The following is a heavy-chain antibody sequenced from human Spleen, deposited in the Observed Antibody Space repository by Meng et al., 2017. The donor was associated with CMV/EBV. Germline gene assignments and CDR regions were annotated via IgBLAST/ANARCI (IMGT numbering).Heavy chain of an antibody. CDR3: LRGSGGSV. CDR2: IHHRGSS. CDR1: GFTLSSYSM. V-gene: IGHV4-4*02. J-gene: IGHJ1*01. Sequence: VVDAGGGLVNPGGSVRISWSASGFTLSSYSMNWVRQAPGKGLEWIGEIHHRGSSAYNPSLNSRVSMSIDKSKNQFSLKLTSVTAADTAVYHCLRGSGGSVWGQGTLVTVSS. D-gene: IGHD3-10*01.